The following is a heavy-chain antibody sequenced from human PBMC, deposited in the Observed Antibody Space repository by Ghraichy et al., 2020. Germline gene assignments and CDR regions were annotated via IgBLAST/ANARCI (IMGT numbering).Heavy chain of an antibody. CDR3: ARHTPYDYAWGSSHYIFEH. CDR1: SGSISSSSYY. CDR2: IDYSGTT. D-gene: IGHD3-16*01. V-gene: IGHV4-39*01. Sequence: SETLSLTCTVSSGSISSSSYYWGWIRQPPGKGLEWIGSIDYSGTTYNNPSLKSRVTISVETSKNQFSLKLSSVTAADTAVYYCARHTPYDYAWGSSHYIFEHWGQGTLVTVSS. J-gene: IGHJ4*02.